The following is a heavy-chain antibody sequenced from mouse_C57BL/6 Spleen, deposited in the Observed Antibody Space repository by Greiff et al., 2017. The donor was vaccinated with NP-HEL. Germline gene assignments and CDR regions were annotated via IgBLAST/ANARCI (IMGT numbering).Heavy chain of an antibody. V-gene: IGHV1-82*01. Sequence: VQLQQSGPELVKPGASVKISCKASGYAFSSSWMNWVKQRPGKGLEWIGRIYPGDGDTNYNGKFKGKATLTADKSSSTAYMQLSSLTSEDSAVYFCARSLGYGSSLFDYWGQGTTLTVSS. CDR3: ARSLGYGSSLFDY. CDR1: GYAFSSSW. J-gene: IGHJ2*01. CDR2: IYPGDGDT. D-gene: IGHD1-1*01.